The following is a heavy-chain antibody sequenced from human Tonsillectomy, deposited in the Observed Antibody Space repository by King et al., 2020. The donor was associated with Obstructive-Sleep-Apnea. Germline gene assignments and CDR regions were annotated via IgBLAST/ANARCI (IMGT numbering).Heavy chain of an antibody. Sequence: VQLQQWGAGLLKPSETLSLTCAVDGASFSGYYWSWIRQPPGKGLEWIGEMNHSGSTNYNPSLKSRVTILLDTSKNQSSLKLTSVTAADTAVYYCAKGQYFGRYDYWGQGTLVTVSS. CDR2: MNHSGST. CDR3: AKGQYFGRYDY. CDR1: GASFSGYY. J-gene: IGHJ4*02. D-gene: IGHD3-9*01. V-gene: IGHV4-34*01.